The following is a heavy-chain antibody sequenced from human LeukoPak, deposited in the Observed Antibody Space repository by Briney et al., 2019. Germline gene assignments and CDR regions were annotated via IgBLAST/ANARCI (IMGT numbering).Heavy chain of an antibody. V-gene: IGHV4-31*03. CDR2: IYYSGST. D-gene: IGHD4-17*01. J-gene: IGHJ4*02. Sequence: SETLSLTCTVSGGSISSGGYYWRWIRQHPGKGLEWIGYIYYSGSTYYNPSLKSRVTISVDTSKNQFSLKLSSVTAADTAVYYCARGPGYGDGVDYWGQGTLVTVSS. CDR3: ARGPGYGDGVDY. CDR1: GGSISSGGYY.